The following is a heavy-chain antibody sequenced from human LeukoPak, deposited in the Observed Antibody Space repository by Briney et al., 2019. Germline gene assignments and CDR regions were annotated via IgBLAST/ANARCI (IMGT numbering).Heavy chain of an antibody. D-gene: IGHD2-2*01. V-gene: IGHV3-7*01. J-gene: IGHJ6*03. Sequence: GGSLRLSCAASGFTFSSYWMSWVRQAPGKGLEWVANIKQDGSVKYYVDSVKGRFTISRDNAKNSLYLQMNSLRAEDTAVYYCARGVVPAVPYYYYMDVWGKGTTVTVSS. CDR3: ARGVVPAVPYYYYMDV. CDR1: GFTFSSYW. CDR2: IKQDGSVK.